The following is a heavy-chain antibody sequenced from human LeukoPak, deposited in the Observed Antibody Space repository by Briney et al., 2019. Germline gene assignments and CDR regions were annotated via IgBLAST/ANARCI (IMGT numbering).Heavy chain of an antibody. CDR1: GGSISSYY. CDR3: ARDRTYRNPAFDI. D-gene: IGHD1-14*01. V-gene: IGHV4-59*01. CDR2: IYYSGST. J-gene: IGHJ3*02. Sequence: PSETLSLTCTVSGGSISSYYWSWIRQPPGKGLEWIGYIYYSGSTNYNPSLKSRVTISVDTSKNQFSLKLSSVTAADTAVYYCARDRTYRNPAFDIWGQGTMVTVSS.